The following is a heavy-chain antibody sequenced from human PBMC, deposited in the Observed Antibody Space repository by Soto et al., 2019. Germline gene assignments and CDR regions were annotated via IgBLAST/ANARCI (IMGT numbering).Heavy chain of an antibody. V-gene: IGHV1-18*04. D-gene: IGHD2-21*02. CDR1: GYTFTSYA. CDR3: ARICGDCANY. CDR2: ISSHNGNT. Sequence: ATVKVSCKASGYTFTSYAITWVRQAPGQGLEWMGWISSHNGNTHYAQKLQGRVTLTTDTSTSTAYMELRSLTSDDTAVYYCARICGDCANYWGQGTLVTVSS. J-gene: IGHJ4*02.